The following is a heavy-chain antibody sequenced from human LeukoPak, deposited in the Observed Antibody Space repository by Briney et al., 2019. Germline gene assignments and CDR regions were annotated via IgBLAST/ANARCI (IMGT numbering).Heavy chain of an antibody. CDR3: ARYVVSGAGRYYFDY. Sequence: SETLSLICTVSGGPINGSSYYRSWIRQPPGREMDWIARINYGGTNYYDPYVKSRVTISVDTSKNQFYLRLSSVTAADTAVYLCARYVVSGAGRYYFDYWGQGSLVTVSS. J-gene: IGHJ4*02. D-gene: IGHD3-10*01. V-gene: IGHV4-39*01. CDR2: INYGGTN. CDR1: GGPINGSSYY.